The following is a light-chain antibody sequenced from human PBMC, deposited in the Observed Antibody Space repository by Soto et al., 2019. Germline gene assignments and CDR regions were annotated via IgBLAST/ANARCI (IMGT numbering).Light chain of an antibody. CDR3: LQDFKYPRT. CDR2: EAS. J-gene: IGKJ1*01. V-gene: IGKV1-6*01. Sequence: AILMTQSPSSLSASVGDRVTITCRPSQGIRNDLAWYQQKPGKAPKLLIYEASTLQSGVPLRFSGSYSGTDFTLTIGSLQPEDFATYYCLQDFKYPRTFGQGTKVEIK. CDR1: QGIRND.